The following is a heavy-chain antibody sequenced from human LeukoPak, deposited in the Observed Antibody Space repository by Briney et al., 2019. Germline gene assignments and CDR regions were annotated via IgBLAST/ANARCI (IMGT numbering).Heavy chain of an antibody. D-gene: IGHD3-10*01. J-gene: IGHJ5*02. CDR1: GGSFSGYY. CDR3: AGGPYYGSGSYHRKGWFDP. Sequence: SETLSLTCAVYGGSFSGYYWSWIRQPPGKGLEWIGEINHSGSTNYNPSLKSRVTISVGTSKNQFSLELSSVTAADTAVYYCAGGPYYGSGSYHRKGWFDPWGQGTLVTVSS. V-gene: IGHV4-34*01. CDR2: INHSGST.